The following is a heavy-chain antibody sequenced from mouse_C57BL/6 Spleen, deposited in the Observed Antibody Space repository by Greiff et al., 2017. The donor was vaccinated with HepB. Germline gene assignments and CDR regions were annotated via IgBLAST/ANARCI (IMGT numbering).Heavy chain of an antibody. J-gene: IGHJ2*01. D-gene: IGHD2-1*01. CDR3: ARKFYFFDY. CDR2: MYPGDGDT. V-gene: IGHV1-82*01. CDR1: GYAFSSSW. Sequence: QVQLKQSGPELVKPGASVKISCKASGYAFSSSWMNWVKQRPGKGLEWIGRMYPGDGDTNYNGKFKGKATLTAEKSTSTAYMQLSSLTSEDYAVYFCARKFYFFDYWGQGTTLTVSS.